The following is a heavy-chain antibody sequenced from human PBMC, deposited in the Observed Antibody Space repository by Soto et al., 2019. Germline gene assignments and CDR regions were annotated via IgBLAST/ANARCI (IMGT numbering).Heavy chain of an antibody. D-gene: IGHD3-10*01. Sequence: GGSLRLSCAASGFTFSSYGMHWVRQAPGKGLEWVAVISYDGSNKYYADSVKGRFTISRDNSKNTLYLQMNSLRAEDTAVYYCANHPGAQSTDPRAQRTLDTGSS. V-gene: IGHV3-30*18. CDR3: ANHPGAQSTDP. J-gene: IGHJ5*02. CDR2: ISYDGSNK. CDR1: GFTFSSYG.